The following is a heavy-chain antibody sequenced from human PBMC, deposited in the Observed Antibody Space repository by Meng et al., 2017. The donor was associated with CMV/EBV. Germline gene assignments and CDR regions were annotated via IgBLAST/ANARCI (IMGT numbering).Heavy chain of an antibody. V-gene: IGHV4-34*04. J-gene: IGHJ5*02. CDR1: GGSISGYY. CDR3: AGLPDVVDGGLVTGNWVDP. D-gene: IGHD5-18*01. Sequence: SETLSLTCAIYGGSISGYYWAWIRQPPAKGLEWIGEINHRGITNTNPSLASRATLSIDTSKNQFSLKLISMTAVDTAMYYCAGLPDVVDGGLVTGNWVDPWGQGTLVTVSS. CDR2: INHRGIT.